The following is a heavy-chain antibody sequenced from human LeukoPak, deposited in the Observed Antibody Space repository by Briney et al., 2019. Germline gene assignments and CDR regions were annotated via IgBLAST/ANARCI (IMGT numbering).Heavy chain of an antibody. D-gene: IGHD3-10*01. J-gene: IGHJ4*02. CDR1: GFSFSTYW. Sequence: GGSLRLSCGASGFSFSTYWMSWVRQAPGKGLEWVANIKQDGTEKYYVDSVKGRFTISRDYARKTLYLQLNSLRAEDTAVYYCARLSEMFRGPQVIYYFDFWGQGTLVTVSS. CDR2: IKQDGTEK. CDR3: ARLSEMFRGPQVIYYFDF. V-gene: IGHV3-7*01.